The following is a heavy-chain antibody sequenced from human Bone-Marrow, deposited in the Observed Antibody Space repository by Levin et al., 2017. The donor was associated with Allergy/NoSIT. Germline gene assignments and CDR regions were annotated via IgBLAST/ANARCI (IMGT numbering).Heavy chain of an antibody. Sequence: ASVKVSCAASGFTFSSSAMIWVRQGPGKGLEWVSEISGSGDRTYYADSVKGRFTISRDNSKYTLYLQMNSLRVEDTAVYYCATPIAVAGAFAYWGQGTLVTVSS. CDR1: GFTFSSSA. D-gene: IGHD6-19*01. CDR2: ISGSGDRT. V-gene: IGHV3-23*01. J-gene: IGHJ4*02. CDR3: ATPIAVAGAFAY.